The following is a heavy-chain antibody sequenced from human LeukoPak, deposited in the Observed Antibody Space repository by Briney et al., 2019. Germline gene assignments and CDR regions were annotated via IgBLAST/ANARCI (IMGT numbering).Heavy chain of an antibody. D-gene: IGHD3-3*01. CDR3: ARDQVGVSGVPEDAFDI. J-gene: IGHJ3*02. CDR1: GYTFTSYG. CDR2: ISAYNGNT. Sequence: GASVKVSCKASGYTFTSYGISWVRPAPGQGLEWMGWISAYNGNTNYAQKLQGRVTMTTDTSTSTAYMELRSLRSDDTAVYYCARDQVGVSGVPEDAFDIWGQGTMVTASS. V-gene: IGHV1-18*01.